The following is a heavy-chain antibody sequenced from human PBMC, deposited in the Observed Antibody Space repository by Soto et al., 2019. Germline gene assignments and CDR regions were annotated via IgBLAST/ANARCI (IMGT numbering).Heavy chain of an antibody. CDR1: GFTFSSYA. CDR2: ISGSGGST. D-gene: IGHD5-18*01. J-gene: IGHJ6*02. V-gene: IGHV3-23*01. CDR3: AGMAGYSYLPRPSYYYYGMDV. Sequence: GGSLRLSCAASGFTFSSYAMSWVRQAPGKGLEWVSAISGSGGSTYYADSVKGRFTISRDNSKNTLYLQMNSLRAEDTAVYYCAGMAGYSYLPRPSYYYYGMDVWGQGTTVTVSS.